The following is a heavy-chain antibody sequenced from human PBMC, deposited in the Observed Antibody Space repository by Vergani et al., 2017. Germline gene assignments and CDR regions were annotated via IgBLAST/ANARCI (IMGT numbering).Heavy chain of an antibody. J-gene: IGHJ4*02. Sequence: QVQLQESGPGLVKPSQTLSLTCTVSGGSISSGGYYWSWIRQHPGKGLEWIGYIYYSGSTYYNPSHKSRVTITVDTSKNQFSLKLSAVTAAEKAVYYCVRDLDTGLLDYWGQGTLVTVSS. V-gene: IGHV4-31*03. CDR1: GGSISSGGYY. CDR3: VRDLDTGLLDY. D-gene: IGHD2-8*01. CDR2: IYYSGST.